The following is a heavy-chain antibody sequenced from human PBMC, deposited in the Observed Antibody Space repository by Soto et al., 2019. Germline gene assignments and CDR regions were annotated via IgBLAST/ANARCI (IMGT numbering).Heavy chain of an antibody. CDR2: IKWDASEK. D-gene: IGHD3-10*01. CDR3: ARDSGYCSGTSVNHYLDY. J-gene: IGHJ4*01. V-gene: IGHV3-7*01. Sequence: GGSLRLSCAASGFTFGSYWMSWVRQAPGKGLEWLATIKWDASEKKYVDSVKGRFTMSRDNAKNSLYLQMDSLRAEDTAVYYCARDSGYCSGTSVNHYLDYSGHGPLLTLSS. CDR1: GFTFGSYW.